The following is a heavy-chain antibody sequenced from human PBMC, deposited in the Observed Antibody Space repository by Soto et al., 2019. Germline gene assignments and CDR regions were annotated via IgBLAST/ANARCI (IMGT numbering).Heavy chain of an antibody. V-gene: IGHV1-69*13. Sequence: SVKVSCKASGGTFSSYAISWVRQAPGQGLEWMGGIIPIFGTANYAQKFQGRVTITADESTSTAYMELSSLRPEDTAVYYCARVGRYCTNGVCYTGYPHFDYWGQGTLVTVS. CDR3: ARVGRYCTNGVCYTGYPHFDY. D-gene: IGHD2-8*01. CDR2: IIPIFGTA. CDR1: GGTFSSYA. J-gene: IGHJ4*02.